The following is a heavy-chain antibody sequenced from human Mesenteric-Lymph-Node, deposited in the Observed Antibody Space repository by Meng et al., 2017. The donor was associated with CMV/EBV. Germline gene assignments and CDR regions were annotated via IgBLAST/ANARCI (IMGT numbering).Heavy chain of an antibody. CDR3: ARDGTGALFFDN. D-gene: IGHD7-27*01. V-gene: IGHV4-59*01. J-gene: IGHJ4*02. Sequence: SETLSLTCTVSGVSIGSDYWNWIRQPPGKGLEWIGYIYYTGSTNYNPSLKSRVTISIDTSKNEFSLRLGSVTAADTAVYYCARDGTGALFFDNWGQGTRVTVSS. CDR2: IYYTGST. CDR1: GVSIGSDY.